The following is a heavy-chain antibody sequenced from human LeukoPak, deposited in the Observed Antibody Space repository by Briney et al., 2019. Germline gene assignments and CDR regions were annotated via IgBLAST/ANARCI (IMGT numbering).Heavy chain of an antibody. J-gene: IGHJ4*02. V-gene: IGHV4-39*01. D-gene: IGHD3-3*01. Sequence: SETLSLTCTVSGGSISSSSYYWGWIRQPPGKGLEWIGRIYYSGSTYYNPSLKSRVTISVDTSKNQFSLTLSSVTAADTAVYYCARRDYDFWSGHVPFDYWGQGTLVTVSS. CDR2: IYYSGST. CDR3: ARRDYDFWSGHVPFDY. CDR1: GGSISSSSYY.